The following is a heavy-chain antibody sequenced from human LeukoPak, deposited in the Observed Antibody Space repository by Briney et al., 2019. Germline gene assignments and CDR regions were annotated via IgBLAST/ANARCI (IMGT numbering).Heavy chain of an antibody. V-gene: IGHV3-30*18. CDR2: ISYDGSNK. J-gene: IGHJ4*02. CDR1: GFTFSSYG. CDR3: AKDQGGISYFDY. Sequence: GGSLRLSCAASGFTFSSYGMHWVRQAPGKGLEWVAVISYDGSNKYYADSVKGRFTISRDNSKNTLYLQMNSLRAEDTAVYYCAKDQGGISYFDYWGQGTLVTVSS. D-gene: IGHD1-26*01.